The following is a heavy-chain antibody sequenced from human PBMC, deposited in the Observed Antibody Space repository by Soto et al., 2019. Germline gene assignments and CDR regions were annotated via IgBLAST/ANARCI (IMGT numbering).Heavy chain of an antibody. J-gene: IGHJ4*02. CDR1: GGSTNTFY. CDR3: AREGSYSAYNFAHGIQLWYFDF. Sequence: SETLSLTCTVSGGSTNTFYWSWVRQPAGKGLEWIGRIFSSGSTSFNPSLESRVAMSVDTSKNHFSLNLSSVTAADMAVYYCAREGSYSAYNFAHGIQLWYFDFWGQGALVTVSS. CDR2: IFSSGST. V-gene: IGHV4-4*07. D-gene: IGHD5-12*01.